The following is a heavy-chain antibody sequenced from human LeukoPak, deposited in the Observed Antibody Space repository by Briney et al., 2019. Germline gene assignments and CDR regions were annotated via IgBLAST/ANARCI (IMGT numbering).Heavy chain of an antibody. V-gene: IGHV3-23*01. D-gene: IGHD3-22*01. Sequence: PGGSLRLSCAASGFTFSSYAMSWVRQAPGKGLEWVSAISGSGGSTYYADSVKGRFTISRDNSKTTLYLQMNSLRAEDTAVYYCAKDAHGRITMIVASWYEYWGQGTLVTVSS. CDR2: ISGSGGST. CDR3: AKDAHGRITMIVASWYEY. CDR1: GFTFSSYA. J-gene: IGHJ4*02.